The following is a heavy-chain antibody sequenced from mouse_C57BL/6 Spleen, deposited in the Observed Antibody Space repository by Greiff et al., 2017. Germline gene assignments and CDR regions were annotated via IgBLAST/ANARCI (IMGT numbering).Heavy chain of an antibody. Sequence: VQLQQSDAELVKPGASVKISCKVSGYTFTDHTIHWMKQRPEQGLAWIGYIYPRDGSTKYNEKFKGKATLTADKSSSTAYMQLNSLTSEDSAVYFCARDGKGDYYAMDYWGQGTSVTVSS. D-gene: IGHD2-1*01. CDR2: IYPRDGST. J-gene: IGHJ4*01. CDR3: ARDGKGDYYAMDY. V-gene: IGHV1-78*01. CDR1: GYTFTDHT.